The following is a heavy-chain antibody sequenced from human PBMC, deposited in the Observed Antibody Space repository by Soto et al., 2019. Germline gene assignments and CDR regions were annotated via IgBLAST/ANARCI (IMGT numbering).Heavy chain of an antibody. D-gene: IGHD6-19*01. CDR2: INHSGST. CDR3: ARGLRYSSGWYSNYYYYYYMDV. J-gene: IGHJ6*03. V-gene: IGHV4-34*01. Sequence: QVQLQQWGAGLLKPSETLSLTCAVYGGSFSGYYWSWIRQPPGKGLASIGEINHSGSTNYNPSLTSRVTIAVDTSKNQFSLKLSSVTAADTAVYYCARGLRYSSGWYSNYYYYYYMDVWCKGTTVTDSS. CDR1: GGSFSGYY.